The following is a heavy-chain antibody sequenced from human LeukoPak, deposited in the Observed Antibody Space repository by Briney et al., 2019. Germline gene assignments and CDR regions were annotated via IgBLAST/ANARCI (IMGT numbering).Heavy chain of an antibody. CDR3: ARDKGAYGGIDY. D-gene: IGHD4-23*01. Sequence: PSETLSLTCTVSGGSISSYYWSWIRQPPGKGLEWIGYIYYSGSTSYNPSLKSRVTISVDTSKNQFSLKLSSVTAADTAVYYCARDKGAYGGIDYWGQGTLVTVSS. CDR2: IYYSGST. J-gene: IGHJ4*02. CDR1: GGSISSYY. V-gene: IGHV4-59*01.